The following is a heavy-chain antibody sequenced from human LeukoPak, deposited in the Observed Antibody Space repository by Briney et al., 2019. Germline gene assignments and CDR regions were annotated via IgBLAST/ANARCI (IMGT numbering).Heavy chain of an antibody. CDR3: ARDVSSSWSDAFDI. CDR2: ISSGSSYI. J-gene: IGHJ3*02. Sequence: GGSLRLSCAASGFTFSSYSMNWVRQAPGKGLEWVSSISSGSSYIYYADSVKGRFTISRDNAKNSLYLQMNSLRAEDTAVYYCARDVSSSWSDAFDIWGQGTMVTVSS. D-gene: IGHD6-13*01. CDR1: GFTFSSYS. V-gene: IGHV3-21*01.